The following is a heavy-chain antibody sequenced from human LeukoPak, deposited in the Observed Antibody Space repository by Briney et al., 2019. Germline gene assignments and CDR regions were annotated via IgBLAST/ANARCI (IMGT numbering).Heavy chain of an antibody. CDR1: GFTFSSYA. CDR2: ISSAGSA. Sequence: GGTLRLSCAASGFTFSSYAMTWVRQAPGQGLEWVSAISSAGSANYSDSVKGRFTISRDNSKSTLDLQMNSLRAEDTAVYSCAKGYSSVWYYFDSWGQGTLVTVSS. J-gene: IGHJ4*02. V-gene: IGHV3-23*01. CDR3: AKGYSSVWYYFDS. D-gene: IGHD6-13*01.